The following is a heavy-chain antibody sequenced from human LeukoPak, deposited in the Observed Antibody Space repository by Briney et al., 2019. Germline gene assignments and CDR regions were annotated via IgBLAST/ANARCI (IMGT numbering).Heavy chain of an antibody. Sequence: GGSLRLSCAASGFTFISYAMSWVRQAPGKGLEWVSAISGSGGSTYYADSVKGRFTISRDNSKNTLYLQMNSLRAEDTAVYYCAKVGGITMAEDCWGQGTLVTVSS. CDR2: ISGSGGST. J-gene: IGHJ4*02. V-gene: IGHV3-23*01. CDR3: AKVGGITMAEDC. D-gene: IGHD3-10*01. CDR1: GFTFISYA.